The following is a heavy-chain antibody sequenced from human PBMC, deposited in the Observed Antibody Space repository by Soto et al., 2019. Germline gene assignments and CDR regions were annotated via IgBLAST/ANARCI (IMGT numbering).Heavy chain of an antibody. CDR3: ARPRRDYYYYYGMDV. V-gene: IGHV3-30*03. CDR2: ISNDALNK. Sequence: QVQLVESGGGVVQPGRSLRLSCAASGFTFSGYGMHWVRQAPGKGLEWVAVISNDALNKYYADSVKGRFAISRDDSRNTLYLQMNSLRAEDTAVYYCARPRRDYYYYYGMDVWGQGTTVTDSS. J-gene: IGHJ6*02. CDR1: GFTFSGYG.